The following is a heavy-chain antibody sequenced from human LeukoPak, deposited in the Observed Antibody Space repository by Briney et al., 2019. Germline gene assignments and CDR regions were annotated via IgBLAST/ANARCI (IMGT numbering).Heavy chain of an antibody. J-gene: IGHJ4*02. Sequence: SETLSLTCAVYGGSFSGYYWSWIRQPPGKGLEWIGEINHSGSTNYNPSLKSRVTISVDTSKNQFSLKLSSVTAADTAVYYCARDYTSGLHYFDYWGQGTLVTVSS. CDR2: INHSGST. CDR3: ARDYTSGLHYFDY. D-gene: IGHD6-19*01. V-gene: IGHV4-34*01. CDR1: GGSFSGYY.